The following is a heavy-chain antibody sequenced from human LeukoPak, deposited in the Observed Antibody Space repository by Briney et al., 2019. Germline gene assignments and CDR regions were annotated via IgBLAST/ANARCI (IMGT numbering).Heavy chain of an antibody. V-gene: IGHV1-46*01. D-gene: IGHD1-26*01. CDR1: GYTFTIYY. CDR3: ARVDGSYTVDY. CDR2: INPSGGST. J-gene: IGHJ4*02. Sequence: ASVKVSCKASGYTFTIYYMHWVRQAPGQGLEWMGIINPSGGSTSYAQKFQGRVTMTRDTSTSTVYMELSSLRSEDTAVYYCARVDGSYTVDYWGQGTLVTVSS.